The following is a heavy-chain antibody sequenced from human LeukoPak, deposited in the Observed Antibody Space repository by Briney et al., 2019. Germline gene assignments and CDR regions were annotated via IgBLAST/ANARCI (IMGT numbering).Heavy chain of an antibody. CDR3: TRDSYSSSWFYYYGMDV. V-gene: IGHV3-49*03. CDR2: IRSKAYGGTT. J-gene: IGHJ6*02. Sequence: GGSLRLSCTASGFTFGDYAMSWIRQAPGKGLEWVGFIRSKAYGGTTEYAASVKGRFTISRDDSKSIAYLQMNSLKTEDTAVYYCTRDSYSSSWFYYYGMDVWGQGTTVTVSS. CDR1: GFTFGDYA. D-gene: IGHD6-13*01.